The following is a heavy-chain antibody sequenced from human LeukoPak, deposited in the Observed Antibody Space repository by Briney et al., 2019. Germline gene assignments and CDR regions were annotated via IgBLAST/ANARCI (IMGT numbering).Heavy chain of an antibody. Sequence: GRSLRLSCAASGFTFSTYAMHWVRQAPGEGLEWVAVISYDGSNKYYADSVKGRFTISRDNSKNTLYLQMNSLRAEDTAVYYCAREVVVVAATPGYYYGMDVWGQGTTVTVSS. CDR2: ISYDGSNK. CDR1: GFTFSTYA. V-gene: IGHV3-30*04. CDR3: AREVVVVAATPGYYYGMDV. J-gene: IGHJ6*02. D-gene: IGHD2-15*01.